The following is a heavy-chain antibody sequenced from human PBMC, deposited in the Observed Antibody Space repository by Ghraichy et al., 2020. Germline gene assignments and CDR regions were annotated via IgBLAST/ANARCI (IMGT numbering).Heavy chain of an antibody. Sequence: ASVKVSCKASGYTFTGYYMHWVRQAPGQGLEWMGWINPNSGGTNYAQKFQGRVTMTRDTSISTAYMELSRLRSDDTAVYYCARVIWNYFWFDPWGQGTLVTVSS. V-gene: IGHV1-2*02. D-gene: IGHD1-7*01. J-gene: IGHJ5*02. CDR1: GYTFTGYY. CDR2: INPNSGGT. CDR3: ARVIWNYFWFDP.